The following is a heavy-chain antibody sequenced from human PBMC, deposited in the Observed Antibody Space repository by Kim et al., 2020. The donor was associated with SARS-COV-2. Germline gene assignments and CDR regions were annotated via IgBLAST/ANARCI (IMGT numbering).Heavy chain of an antibody. J-gene: IGHJ6*02. CDR2: IWYDGSNK. D-gene: IGHD3-9*01. CDR3: ARGARYFDWLPGGVRGSMDV. Sequence: GGSLRLSCAASGFTFSSYGMHWVRQAPGKGLEWVAVIWYDGSNKYYADSVKGRFTISRDNSKNTLYLQMNSLRAEDTAVYYCARGARYFDWLPGGVRGSMDVLGQGTTVTVSS. V-gene: IGHV3-33*01. CDR1: GFTFSSYG.